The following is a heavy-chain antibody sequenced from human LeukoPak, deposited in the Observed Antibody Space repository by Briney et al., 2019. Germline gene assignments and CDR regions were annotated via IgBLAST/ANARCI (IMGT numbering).Heavy chain of an antibody. Sequence: ASVKVSCKTSGYTFSSYVINWVRQATGQGLEWMGWMNPNSGDTGYAQKFQDRVTMTRNTSKSTAYMELSSLSSEDTAVYYCARTRGYSLGYSDYWGQGTLVTVSS. D-gene: IGHD5-18*01. V-gene: IGHV1-8*01. CDR2: MNPNSGDT. CDR1: GYTFSSYV. J-gene: IGHJ4*02. CDR3: ARTRGYSLGYSDY.